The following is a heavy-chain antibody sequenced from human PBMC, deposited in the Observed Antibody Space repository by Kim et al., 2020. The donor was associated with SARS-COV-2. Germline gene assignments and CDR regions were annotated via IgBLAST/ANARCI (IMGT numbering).Heavy chain of an antibody. V-gene: IGHV1-24*01. Sequence: TIYAQKFQGRVTMTEDTSTDTAYMELSSLRSEDTAVYYCATDGITGNFDYWGQGTLVTVSS. D-gene: IGHD1-20*01. CDR3: ATDGITGNFDY. CDR2: T. J-gene: IGHJ4*02.